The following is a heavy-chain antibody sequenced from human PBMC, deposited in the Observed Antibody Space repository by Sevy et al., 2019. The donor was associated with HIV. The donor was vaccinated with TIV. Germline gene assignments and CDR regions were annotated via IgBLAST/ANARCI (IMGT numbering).Heavy chain of an antibody. CDR3: ARRAVSGYCTNGVCYTDYFDY. V-gene: IGHV4-39*01. CDR2: IYYSGST. CDR1: GGSISSSSYY. J-gene: IGHJ4*02. Sequence: SETQSLTCTVSGGSISSSSYYWGWIRQPPGKGLEWIGSIYYSGSTYYNPSLKSRVTISVDTSKNQFSLKLSSVTAADTAVYYCARRAVSGYCTNGVCYTDYFDYWGQGTLVTVSS. D-gene: IGHD2-8*01.